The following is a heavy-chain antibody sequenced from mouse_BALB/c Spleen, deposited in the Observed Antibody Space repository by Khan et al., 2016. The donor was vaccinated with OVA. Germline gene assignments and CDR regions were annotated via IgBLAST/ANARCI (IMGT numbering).Heavy chain of an antibody. CDR1: GYSFTSYY. D-gene: IGHD2-12*01. CDR3: TRQCYVAWLTY. V-gene: IGHV1-31*01. CDR2: IDPFSGAT. J-gene: IGHJ3*01. Sequence: VQLKESGPDLMKPGASVKISCKASGYSFTSYYIHWMIESHGTSLEWIGYIDPFSGATTYNKKFTGKATFTVDNTSNTAYIHLRNLTSEDSSVNYCTRQCYVAWLTYWGQGTLVTVSA.